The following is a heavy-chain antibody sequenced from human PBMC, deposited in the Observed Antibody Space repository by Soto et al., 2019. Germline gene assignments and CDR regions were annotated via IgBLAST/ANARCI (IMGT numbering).Heavy chain of an antibody. V-gene: IGHV4-39*01. CDR2: IYYSGST. D-gene: IGHD6-13*01. J-gene: IGHJ5*02. CDR1: GGSISSSSYY. CDR3: ARHVKQQLVQRQTENLYNWFDP. Sequence: SETLSLTCTVSGGSISSSSYYWGWIRQPPGKGLEWIGSIYYSGSTYYNPSLKSRVTISVDTSKNQFSLKLSSVTAADTAVYYCARHVKQQLVQRQTENLYNWFDPWGQGTLVTVSS.